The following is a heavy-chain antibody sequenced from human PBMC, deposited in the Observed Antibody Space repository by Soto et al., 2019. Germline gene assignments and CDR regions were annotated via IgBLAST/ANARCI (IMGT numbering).Heavy chain of an antibody. CDR2: IIPMSGRP. V-gene: IGHV1-69*06. J-gene: IGHJ5*02. Sequence: SVKVSCKASGGTFNSFSIDWVRQAPGQGLEWMGGIIPMSGRPNYAQKFQGRVTFSADKSTNTVYMEVSSLTYEDTAVYYCTRRGRQSANWFDPWGQGTLVTVSS. CDR1: GGTFNSFS. CDR3: TRRGRQSANWFDP.